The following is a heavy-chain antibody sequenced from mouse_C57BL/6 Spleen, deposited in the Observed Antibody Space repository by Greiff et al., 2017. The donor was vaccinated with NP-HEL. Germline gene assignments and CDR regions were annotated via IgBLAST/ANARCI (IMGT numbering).Heavy chain of an antibody. V-gene: IGHV1-62-2*01. CDR3: ARHEVRDYDSYYYAMDY. J-gene: IGHJ4*01. CDR1: GYTFTEYT. Sequence: QVQLQQSGAELVKPGASVKLSCKASGYTFTEYTIHWVKQRSGQGLEWIGWFYPGSGSIKYNEKFKDKATLTADKSSSTVYMELSRLTSEDSAVYFCARHEVRDYDSYYYAMDYWGQGTSVTVSS. D-gene: IGHD2-4*01. CDR2: FYPGSGSI.